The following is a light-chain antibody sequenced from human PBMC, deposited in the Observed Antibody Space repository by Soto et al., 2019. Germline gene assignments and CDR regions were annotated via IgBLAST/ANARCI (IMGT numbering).Light chain of an antibody. CDR2: GVS. CDR1: QSVGSN. CDR3: QQYNGWPWT. V-gene: IGKV3-15*01. Sequence: ERVMTQSPVTLSVSQGESVTLSCRASQSVGSNLAWYQQKPGQAPRLLIYGVSTRATGIPARFTGSGSGRQFTLTISSLQSEDFAVYYCQQYNGWPWTFGLGTKVDIK. J-gene: IGKJ1*01.